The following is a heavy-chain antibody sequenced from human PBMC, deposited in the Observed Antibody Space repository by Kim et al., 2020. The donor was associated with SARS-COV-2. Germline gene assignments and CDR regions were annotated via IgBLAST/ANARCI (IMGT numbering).Heavy chain of an antibody. Sequence: GGSLRLSCAASGFTFSSYGMHWVRQAPGKGLEWVAVISYDGSNKYYADSVKGRFTISRDNSKNTLYLQMNSLRAEDTAVYYCAKVQYSSSSPFDYWGQGT. CDR2: ISYDGSNK. D-gene: IGHD6-6*01. CDR1: GFTFSSYG. CDR3: AKVQYSSSSPFDY. J-gene: IGHJ4*02. V-gene: IGHV3-30*18.